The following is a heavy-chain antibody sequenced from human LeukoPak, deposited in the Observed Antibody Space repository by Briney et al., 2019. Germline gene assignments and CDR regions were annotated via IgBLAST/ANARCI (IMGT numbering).Heavy chain of an antibody. V-gene: IGHV4-30-4*01. CDR2: IYYSGST. CDR3: ARATYQVVSRWFDP. J-gene: IGHJ5*02. D-gene: IGHD2-2*01. Sequence: SETLSLTCAVSGGSISTGDYYWSWIRQPLGRGLEWIGYIYYSGSTYYNPSLKSRVTLSVDTSKNQFSLNLSSVTAADTAVYYCARATYQVVSRWFDPWGQGTLVTVSS. CDR1: GGSISTGDYY.